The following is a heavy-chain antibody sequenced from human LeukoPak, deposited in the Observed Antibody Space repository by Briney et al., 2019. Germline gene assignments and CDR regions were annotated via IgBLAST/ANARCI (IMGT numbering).Heavy chain of an antibody. CDR3: ARVRGYDILTGYYLYYYYMDV. D-gene: IGHD3-9*01. CDR1: GGSFSGYY. CDR2: INHSGST. V-gene: IGHV4-34*01. J-gene: IGHJ6*03. Sequence: SETLSLTCTVYGGSFSGYYWSWIRQPPGKGLEWIGEINHSGSTNYNPSLKSRVTISVDTSKNQFSLKLSSVTAADTAVYYCARVRGYDILTGYYLYYYYMDVWGKGTTVTISS.